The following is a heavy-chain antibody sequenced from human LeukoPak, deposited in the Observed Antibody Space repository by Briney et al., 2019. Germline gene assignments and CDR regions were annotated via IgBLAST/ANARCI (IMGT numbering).Heavy chain of an antibody. Sequence: SETLSLTCAVSGYSISSGYYWGWIRQPPGKGLEWIGSIYRSGSTYYNPSLKSRVTISVDTSKNQFSLKLSSVTAADTAVYYCARDQSGNWNARVYFDYWGQGTLVTVSS. CDR3: ARDQSGNWNARVYFDY. CDR2: IYRSGST. D-gene: IGHD1-1*01. CDR1: GYSISSGYY. J-gene: IGHJ4*02. V-gene: IGHV4-38-2*02.